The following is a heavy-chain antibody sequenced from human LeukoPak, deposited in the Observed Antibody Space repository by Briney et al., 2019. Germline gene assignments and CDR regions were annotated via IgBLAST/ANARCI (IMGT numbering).Heavy chain of an antibody. D-gene: IGHD2-2*01. J-gene: IGHJ4*02. CDR3: ASEGYCSSTSCYDY. V-gene: IGHV3-74*01. CDR2: INSDGSST. Sequence: PGGSLRLSCAASGFTFSSYWMHWVRQPPGKGLVWVSRINSDGSSTSYADSVKCRFTISRDNAKNALYLQMNSLRDEDTAVYYCASEGYCSSTSCYDYWGQGTLVTVSS. CDR1: GFTFSSYW.